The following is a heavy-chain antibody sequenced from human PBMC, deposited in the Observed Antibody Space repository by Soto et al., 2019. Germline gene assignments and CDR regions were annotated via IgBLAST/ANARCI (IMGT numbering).Heavy chain of an antibody. D-gene: IGHD3-9*01. J-gene: IGHJ4*02. CDR1: GLTFSSYG. V-gene: IGHV3-30*18. CDR3: AKGRFLRRYDILTELDY. Sequence: PGGSLRLSCAASGLTFSSYGMHWVRQAPGKGLEWVAVISYDGNNKYYADSVKGRFTISRDNSKNSLFLQMNSLRAEDTAVYYCAKGRFLRRYDILTELDYWGQGTLVTVSS. CDR2: ISYDGNNK.